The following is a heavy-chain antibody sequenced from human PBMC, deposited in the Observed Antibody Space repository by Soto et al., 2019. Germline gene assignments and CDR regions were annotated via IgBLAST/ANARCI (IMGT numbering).Heavy chain of an antibody. CDR3: TTDLVGATNYYYYYGMDV. CDR2: IKSKTDGGTT. V-gene: IGHV3-15*07. D-gene: IGHD1-26*01. J-gene: IGHJ6*02. CDR1: GFTFSNAW. Sequence: GGSLRLSCAAAGFTFSNAWMNWVRQAPGKGLEWVGRIKSKTDGGTTDYAAPVKGRFTISRDDSKNTLYLQMNSLKTEDTAVYYCTTDLVGATNYYYYYGMDVWGHGTTVTAP.